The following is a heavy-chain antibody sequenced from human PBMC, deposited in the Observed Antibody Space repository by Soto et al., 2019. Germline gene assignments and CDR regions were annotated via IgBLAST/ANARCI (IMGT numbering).Heavy chain of an antibody. V-gene: IGHV3-23*01. Sequence: GGSLRFSCVASGFSFSEYGMSWVRQTPQKTLEWVASISGNKMTTFYPDSVEGRFFISRDNSDNTLHLQMNSLRGDDTAIYYCAKRRLNTITSLSDFWGQGVQVTVSS. CDR2: ISGNKMTT. J-gene: IGHJ1*01. CDR1: GFSFSEYG. D-gene: IGHD2-2*01. CDR3: AKRRLNTITSLSDF.